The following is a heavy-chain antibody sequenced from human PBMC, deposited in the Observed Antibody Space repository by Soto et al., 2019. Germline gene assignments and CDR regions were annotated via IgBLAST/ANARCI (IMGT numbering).Heavy chain of an antibody. V-gene: IGHV1-69*06. CDR3: ARDTPSNYYDSSGYYAGGYYYGTDV. CDR2: IIPIFGTA. CDR1: GGTFSSYA. D-gene: IGHD3-22*01. J-gene: IGHJ6*02. Sequence: SVMGSCKASGGTFSSYAISWVRQAPGQGLEWMGGIIPIFGTANYAQKFQGRVTITADKSTSTAYMELSSLRSEDTAVYYCARDTPSNYYDSSGYYAGGYYYGTDVWG.